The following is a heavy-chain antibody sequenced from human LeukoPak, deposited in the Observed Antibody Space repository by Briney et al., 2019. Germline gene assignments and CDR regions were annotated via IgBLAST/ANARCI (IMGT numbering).Heavy chain of an antibody. Sequence: GGSLRLSCAASGFTFSSYWMHWVRQAPGKGLVGVSRINSDGSSTSYADSVKGRFTISRDNAKNTLYLQMNSLRAEDTAVYYCAPSLYYYGSGSYYKGTDYWGQGTLVTVSS. CDR2: INSDGSST. CDR3: APSLYYYGSGSYYKGTDY. V-gene: IGHV3-74*01. J-gene: IGHJ4*02. D-gene: IGHD3-10*01. CDR1: GFTFSSYW.